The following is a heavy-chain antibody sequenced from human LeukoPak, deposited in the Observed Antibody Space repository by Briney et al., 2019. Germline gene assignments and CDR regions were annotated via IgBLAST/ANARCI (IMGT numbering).Heavy chain of an antibody. J-gene: IGHJ4*02. V-gene: IGHV4-61*02. CDR1: GGSISSGSYY. CDR2: MYTSGST. CDR3: ARLVVGASPFDY. D-gene: IGHD1-26*01. Sequence: PSETLSLTCTVSGGSISSGSYYWNWIRQPAGKGLEWIGRMYTSGSTNYNPSLKSRVTISLDTSKNQFSLKLSSVTAADTAVYYCARLVVGASPFDYWGQGTLVTVSS.